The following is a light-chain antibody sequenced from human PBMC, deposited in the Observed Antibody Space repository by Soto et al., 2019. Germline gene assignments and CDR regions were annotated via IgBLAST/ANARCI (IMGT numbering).Light chain of an antibody. CDR3: QQRAGWPRT. Sequence: EIVLTQSPATLSLSPGERATLSCRASQSVINYLTWYQQKPGQAPRLLVYDTFNRANGIPARFSGSGSDTDFTLTISSLEPEDFAVYYCQQRAGWPRTFGQGTKVDIK. CDR1: QSVINY. V-gene: IGKV3-11*01. J-gene: IGKJ1*01. CDR2: DTF.